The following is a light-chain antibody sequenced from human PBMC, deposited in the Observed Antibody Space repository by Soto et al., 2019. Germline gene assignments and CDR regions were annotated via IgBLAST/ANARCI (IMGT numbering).Light chain of an antibody. CDR3: QQRSNWPIT. V-gene: IGKV3D-20*02. Sequence: EIVLTQSPGTLSLSPGERATLSCRASQSVSSSYLAWYQQKPGQAPRLLIYDASNRATGIPARFSGSGSGTGFTLTISSLEPEDFAVYYCQQRSNWPITFGQGTRLEI. CDR1: QSVSSSY. J-gene: IGKJ5*01. CDR2: DAS.